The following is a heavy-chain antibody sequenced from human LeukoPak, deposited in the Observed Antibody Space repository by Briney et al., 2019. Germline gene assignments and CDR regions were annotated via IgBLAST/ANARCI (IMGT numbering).Heavy chain of an antibody. Sequence: HPGGSLRLSCAASGFTFSTYAMHWVRQAPGKGLEWMAVISFDGSNKYYAASVRGRFTISRDNSKNMLYLQMNSLRVKDTAVYYCAKWLQDYYAMDVWGQGTTVTVSS. D-gene: IGHD3-10*01. J-gene: IGHJ6*02. CDR2: ISFDGSNK. CDR3: AKWLQDYYAMDV. V-gene: IGHV3-30-3*02. CDR1: GFTFSTYA.